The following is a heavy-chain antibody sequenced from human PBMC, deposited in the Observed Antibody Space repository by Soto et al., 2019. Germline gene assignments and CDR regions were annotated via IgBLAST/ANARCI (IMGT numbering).Heavy chain of an antibody. V-gene: IGHV3-23*01. J-gene: IGHJ4*02. CDR2: ISGSGGST. Sequence: EVQLLDSGGGLVQPGGSLRLSCAASGFTFSSYAMNWVRQAPGKGLEWVSVISGSGGSTYYADSVKGRFTISRDNSKNTLYRQMNSLRAEDTAVDYCARRGPGTYFDYWGQGTLVTVSS. CDR3: ARRGPGTYFDY. D-gene: IGHD6-13*01. CDR1: GFTFSSYA.